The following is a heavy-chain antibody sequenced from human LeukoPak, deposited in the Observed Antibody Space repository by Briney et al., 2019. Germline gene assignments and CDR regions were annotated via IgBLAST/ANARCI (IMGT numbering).Heavy chain of an antibody. CDR3: TRVTSWRTGFDY. CDR2: ISWNSDDM. CDR1: GFSLEAYG. J-gene: IGHJ4*02. D-gene: IGHD1-1*01. Sequence: RRSPRLSCAASGFSLEAYGRYWVRQAPGKGLGWVSGISWNSDDMAYADSVKGRFTISRDNAKNCLYLQMNSLTDEDTALYYCTRVTSWRTGFDYWGQGTLVTVSS. V-gene: IGHV3-9*01.